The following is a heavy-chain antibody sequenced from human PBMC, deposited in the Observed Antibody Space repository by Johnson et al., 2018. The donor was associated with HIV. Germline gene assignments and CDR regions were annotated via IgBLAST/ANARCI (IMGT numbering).Heavy chain of an antibody. V-gene: IGHV3-33*06. Sequence: QVQLVESGGGVVQPGRSLRLSCVASGFTFSSYGMHWVRQAPGKGLEWVAVIWYDGSNKYYADSVKGRFTISRDNSKNTLYLQMHSLRAEDTAVYYCAKDLPRIRIPTKDDAFDIWGQGTMVTVSS. CDR1: GFTFSSYG. CDR2: IWYDGSNK. CDR3: AKDLPRIRIPTKDDAFDI. D-gene: IGHD1-26*01. J-gene: IGHJ3*02.